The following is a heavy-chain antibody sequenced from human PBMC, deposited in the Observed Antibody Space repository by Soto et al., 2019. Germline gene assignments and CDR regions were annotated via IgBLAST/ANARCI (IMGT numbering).Heavy chain of an antibody. J-gene: IGHJ4*02. CDR2: INVSGALT. CDR3: VKDTQWLETYFDY. Sequence: XGSLKLSCAASGFPFDAHGMAWVRQSPGKGLQWVSSINVSGALTYYIESVKGRFTISRDNSEHTLYLQMNNLEADDTAIYYCVKDTQWLETYFDYWGPGTLVTVSS. V-gene: IGHV3-23*01. CDR1: GFPFDAHG. D-gene: IGHD6-19*01.